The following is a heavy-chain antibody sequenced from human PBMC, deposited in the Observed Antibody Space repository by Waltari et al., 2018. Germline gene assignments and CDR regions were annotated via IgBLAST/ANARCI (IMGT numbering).Heavy chain of an antibody. J-gene: IGHJ4*02. V-gene: IGHV3-21*01. Sequence: EVQLVESGGGLVKPGGSLRLSGAASGLTFGDYTMSWVRQTPGKGLEWVSSISSSSSFIYYADSVKGRFTISRDNAKNSLFLQMNSLRAEDTSVYYCVRSDYGDYVGGYYWGQGTVVTVSS. CDR1: GLTFGDYT. CDR2: ISSSSSFI. D-gene: IGHD4-17*01. CDR3: VRSDYGDYVGGYY.